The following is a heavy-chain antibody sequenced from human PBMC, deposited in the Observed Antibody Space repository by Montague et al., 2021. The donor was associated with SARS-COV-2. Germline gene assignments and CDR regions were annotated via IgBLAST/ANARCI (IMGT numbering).Heavy chain of an antibody. J-gene: IGHJ4*02. Sequence: SETLSLTCAVYGGSFSGYYWSWIRRPPGKGLEWIGQINHSGSTNYNPSLKSRVTISVDTSKNQFSLKLSSVTVADTAVYYCARGTERVFTYDYDSSGYASDYWGQGTMVTVSS. V-gene: IGHV4-34*01. CDR2: INHSGST. D-gene: IGHD3-22*01. CDR1: GGSFSGYY. CDR3: ARGTERVFTYDYDSSGYASDY.